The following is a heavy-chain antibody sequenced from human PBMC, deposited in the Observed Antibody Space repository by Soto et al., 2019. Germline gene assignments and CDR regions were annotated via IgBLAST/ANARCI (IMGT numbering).Heavy chain of an antibody. CDR1: GFTFIRYG. CDR2: ISSSTSYV. J-gene: IGHJ5*01. CDR3: ARDPSEGRVGNWFES. D-gene: IGHD2-2*01. Sequence: EVQLVESGGGLVKPGGSLRLSFAASGFTFIRYGMNWLRQAPGKGLEGVASISSSTSYVYYADSVKGRFSTSRDNAKNILYLEMYGLRTEDTAVYYCARDPSEGRVGNWFESWGQGTLVTVSS. V-gene: IGHV3-21*02.